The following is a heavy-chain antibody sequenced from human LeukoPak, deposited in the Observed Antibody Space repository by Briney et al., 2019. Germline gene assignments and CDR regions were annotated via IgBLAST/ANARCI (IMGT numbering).Heavy chain of an antibody. CDR2: VWYSGKTK. D-gene: IGHD6-13*01. V-gene: IGHV3-33*01. CDR3: ARDSVTAAAGIEGAFDI. CDR1: GFTFSKYG. Sequence: GASLRLSCAGTGFTFSKYGMHWFRQAPGLGLEWAATVWYSGKTKYYSDSVKGRFTISRDNSKNTLYLQMNSLRAEDTAVYYCARDSVTAAAGIEGAFDIWGQGTMVTVSS. J-gene: IGHJ3*02.